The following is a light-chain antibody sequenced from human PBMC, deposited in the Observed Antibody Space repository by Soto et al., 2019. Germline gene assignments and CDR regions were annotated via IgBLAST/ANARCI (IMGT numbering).Light chain of an antibody. CDR3: QQRTNWPPSLS. Sequence: DIVLTQSPATLSLSPGERATLSCRASQSVSSYLAWYQQKPGQAPRLLIYDVSKRATGIPARFSGSGSGTDFTLTISSLEPEDFAVYYCQQRTNWPPSLSFGGGTKVEIK. CDR2: DVS. CDR1: QSVSSY. J-gene: IGKJ4*01. V-gene: IGKV3-11*01.